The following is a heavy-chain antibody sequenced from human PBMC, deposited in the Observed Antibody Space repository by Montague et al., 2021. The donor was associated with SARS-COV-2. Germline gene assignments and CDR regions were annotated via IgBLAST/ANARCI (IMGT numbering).Heavy chain of an antibody. Sequence: CAISGDSVVGHSRRSEEHTPELQSLAYLVCRPLLETKRYNDYAVSVKSRITITPHTSKNQFSLQLNSVTAEDTAVYYCPRELRRIIMIVDIWGIDYWGQGTLVTVSS. V-gene: IGHV6-1*01. CDR1: GDSVVGHSRR. D-gene: IGHD3-22*01. J-gene: IGHJ4*02. CDR2: LLETKRYN. CDR3: PRELRRIIMIVDIWGIDY.